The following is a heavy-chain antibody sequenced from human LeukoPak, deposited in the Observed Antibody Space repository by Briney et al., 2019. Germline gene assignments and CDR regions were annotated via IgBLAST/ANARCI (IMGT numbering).Heavy chain of an antibody. D-gene: IGHD3-16*01. Sequence: GGSLRLSCAASGLTFSSYGMHWVRQAPGKGLEWVAFIWYDGSNKYYADSVKGRFTISRDNSKNTLYLQMNSLRAEDTAVYYCARGFSEGTARPWGNYFDYWGQGTLVTVSS. CDR2: IWYDGSNK. V-gene: IGHV3-33*01. CDR3: ARGFSEGTARPWGNYFDY. J-gene: IGHJ4*02. CDR1: GLTFSSYG.